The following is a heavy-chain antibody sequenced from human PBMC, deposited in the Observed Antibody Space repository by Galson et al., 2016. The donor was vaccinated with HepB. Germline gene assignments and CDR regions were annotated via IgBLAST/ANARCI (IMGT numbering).Heavy chain of an antibody. CDR1: GNTFTGYC. CDR2: INPKSGGA. V-gene: IGHV1-2*02. J-gene: IGHJ4*02. Sequence: SVKVSCKASGNTFTGYCMHWVRQAPGQGLEWMGWINPKSGGANYAQNFQGRVTMTRDTSISTAYMEVRRLRYDDTAVYYCARGRAAAGWGPYFYWGQGTLVTVSS. D-gene: IGHD6-13*01. CDR3: ARGRAAAGWGPYFY.